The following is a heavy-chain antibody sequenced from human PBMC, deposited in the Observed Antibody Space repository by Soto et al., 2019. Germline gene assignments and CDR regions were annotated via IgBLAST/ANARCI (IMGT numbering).Heavy chain of an antibody. Sequence: ESGGGVVQPGRSLRLSCAASGFTFSSYAMHWVRQAPGKGLEWVAVISYDGSNKYYADSVKGRFTISRDNSKNTLYLQMNSLRAEDTAVYYCARDREPDGFYDSSGYYYAYWGQGTLVTVSS. V-gene: IGHV3-30-3*01. CDR2: ISYDGSNK. D-gene: IGHD3-22*01. CDR3: ARDREPDGFYDSSGYYYAY. J-gene: IGHJ4*02. CDR1: GFTFSSYA.